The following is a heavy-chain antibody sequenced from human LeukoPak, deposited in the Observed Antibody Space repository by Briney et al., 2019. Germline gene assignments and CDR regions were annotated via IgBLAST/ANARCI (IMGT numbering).Heavy chain of an antibody. V-gene: IGHV4-39*02. D-gene: IGHD6-13*01. J-gene: IGHJ4*02. CDR2: IYYSGSS. CDR3: ARDRGIAADKTYYFDY. Sequence: SETLSLTCSVSGGSISSSSSYWGWIRQPSGKGLEWIGSIYYSGSSFDNPALKSRVTISVDTSKNQFSLKLSSVTAADTAVYYCARDRGIAADKTYYFDYWGQGTLVTVSS. CDR1: GGSISSSSSY.